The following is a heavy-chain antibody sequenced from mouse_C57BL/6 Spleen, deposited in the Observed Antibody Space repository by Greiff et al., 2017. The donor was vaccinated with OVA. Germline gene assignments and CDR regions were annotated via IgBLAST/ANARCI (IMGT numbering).Heavy chain of an antibody. CDR1: GYTFTDYN. D-gene: IGHD1-1*01. CDR3: AIHYCGSSLPGFAY. Sequence: EVKLQQSGPELVKPGASVKMSCKASGYTFTDYNMHWVKQSHGKSLEWIGYINPNNGGTSYNQKFKGKATLTVNKSSSTAYMELRSLTSEDSAVYYCAIHYCGSSLPGFAYWGQGTLVTVSA. V-gene: IGHV1-22*01. CDR2: INPNNGGT. J-gene: IGHJ3*01.